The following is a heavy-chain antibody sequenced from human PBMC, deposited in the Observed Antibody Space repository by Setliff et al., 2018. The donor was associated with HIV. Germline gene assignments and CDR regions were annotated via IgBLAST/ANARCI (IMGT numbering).Heavy chain of an antibody. D-gene: IGHD2-21*01. CDR3: ARLIHSAYFGPRQDAFDV. CDR2: IIPIFDTT. CDR1: GGTFENYA. Sequence: GASVKVSCKASGGTFENYAISWVRQAPGQGLEWMGKIIPIFDTTIYAEKFQGRITISADKSTATAYLELNSLRSEDSAIYYCARLIHSAYFGPRQDAFDVWGQGARVTVSS. V-gene: IGHV1-69*06. J-gene: IGHJ3*01.